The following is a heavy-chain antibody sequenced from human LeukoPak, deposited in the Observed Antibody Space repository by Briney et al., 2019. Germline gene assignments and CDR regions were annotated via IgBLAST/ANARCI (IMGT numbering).Heavy chain of an antibody. CDR3: ARGSTYYDSSGQVPFDY. J-gene: IGHJ4*02. V-gene: IGHV3-48*01. D-gene: IGHD3-22*01. CDR1: GFTFSTYS. CDR2: ISSSSSTI. Sequence: XGSLRLSCAASGFTFSTYSMNWVRQAPGKGLEWVSYISSSSSTIYYADSVKGRFTISRDNAKNSLYLQMNSLRAEDTAVYYCARGSTYYDSSGQVPFDYWGQGTLVTVSS.